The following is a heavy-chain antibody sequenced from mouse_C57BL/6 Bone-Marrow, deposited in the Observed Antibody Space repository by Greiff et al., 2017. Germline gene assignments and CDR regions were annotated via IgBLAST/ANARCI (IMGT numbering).Heavy chain of an antibody. CDR3: ARRRVYAFDY. CDR1: GFSLSTSGMG. J-gene: IGHJ2*01. V-gene: IGHV8-12*01. D-gene: IGHD6-2*01. CDR2: IYWDDDK. Sequence: QVTLKASGPGILQSSQTLSLTCSFSGFSLSTSGMGVSWIRQPSGKGLEWLAHIYWDDDKRYNPSLKSRLTISKDTSRNQVFLKITSVDTADTATYYCARRRVYAFDYWGQGTTLTVSS.